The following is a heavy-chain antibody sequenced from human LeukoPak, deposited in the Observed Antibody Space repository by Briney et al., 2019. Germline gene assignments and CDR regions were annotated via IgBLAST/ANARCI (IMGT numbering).Heavy chain of an antibody. Sequence: PSETLSLTCTTSGAPISRFYWSWVRQPPGKGLEWIGNIYNGVPTFFNPSLKSRVTLSVDTPKTQFSLQLASVTAADTAVYYCVQTTGWPGFDYWGQGILVTVSS. CDR1: GAPISRFY. J-gene: IGHJ4*02. D-gene: IGHD6-19*01. CDR2: IYNGVPT. V-gene: IGHV4-4*09. CDR3: VQTTGWPGFDY.